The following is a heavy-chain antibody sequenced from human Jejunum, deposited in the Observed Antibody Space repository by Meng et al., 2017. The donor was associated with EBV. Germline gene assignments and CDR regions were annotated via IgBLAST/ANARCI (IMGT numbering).Heavy chain of an antibody. CDR3: TTDPGWSGGDY. CDR1: GLPFSSYG. J-gene: IGHJ4*02. V-gene: IGHV3-30*03. Sequence: VLLLCAGGAVVQLGVSLSCSCSSSGLPFSSYGMHWVRQAPGKGLEWVAVISYDETNKDYADSVKGRFTISRDNSRNTLYLQMNSLRIEDTAMYYCTTDPGWSGGDYWGPGTLVTVSS. CDR2: ISYDETNK. D-gene: IGHD2-15*01.